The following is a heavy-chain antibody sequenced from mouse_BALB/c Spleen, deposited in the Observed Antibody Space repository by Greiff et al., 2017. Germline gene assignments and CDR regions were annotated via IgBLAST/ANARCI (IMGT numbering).Heavy chain of an antibody. J-gene: IGHJ3*01. CDR3: AREGTGTGFAY. D-gene: IGHD4-1*01. Sequence: VQLQQSGAELVRPGTSVKVSCKASGYAFTNYLIEWVKQRPGQGLEWIGYINPSTGYTEYNQKFKDKATLTADKSSSTAYMQLSSLTSEDSAVYYCAREGTGTGFAYWGQGTLVTVSA. V-gene: IGHV1-4*01. CDR1: GYAFTNYL. CDR2: INPSTGYT.